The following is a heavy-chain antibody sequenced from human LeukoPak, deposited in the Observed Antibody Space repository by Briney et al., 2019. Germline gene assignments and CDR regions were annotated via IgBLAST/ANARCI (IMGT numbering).Heavy chain of an antibody. CDR3: ARGRVGLGYCSSTSCYPHWFDP. V-gene: IGHV1-69*13. J-gene: IGHJ5*02. CDR1: GGTFSSYA. CDR2: IIPIFGTA. D-gene: IGHD2-2*01. Sequence: PKASVKVSCKASGGTFSSYAISWVRQAPGQGLEWMGGIIPIFGTANYAQKFQGRVTITADESTSTAYMELSSLRSEDTAVYYCARGRVGLGYCSSTSCYPHWFDPWGQGTLVTVSS.